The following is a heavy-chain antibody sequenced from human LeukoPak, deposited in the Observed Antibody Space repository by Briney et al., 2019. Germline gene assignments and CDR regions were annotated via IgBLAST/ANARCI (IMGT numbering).Heavy chain of an antibody. CDR2: ISGSDDGT. D-gene: IGHD2-2*02. J-gene: IGHJ4*02. V-gene: IGHV3-23*01. CDR1: GFTFRNCG. Sequence: GGSLRLSCVASGFTFRNCGMTWVRQAPGKGLEWVSTISGSDDGTYYADSVRGRFTISRDNSKNTLYLQMNSLRAEDTAVYYCANSPTYCSSTSCYINYWGQGTLVTVSS. CDR3: ANSPTYCSSTSCYINY.